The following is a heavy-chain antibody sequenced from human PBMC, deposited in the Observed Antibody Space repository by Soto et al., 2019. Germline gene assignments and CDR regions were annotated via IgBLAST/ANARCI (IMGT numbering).Heavy chain of an antibody. D-gene: IGHD6-19*01. CDR2: INPNSGGT. CDR1: GYTFSGYY. Sequence: QEQLVQSGAEVKKPGASVKVSCKASGYTFSGYYIHWLRQAPGQGLEWMGWINPNSGGTNYAQKFRGRVTITADESTGTAYMELSSLRTEDTAMYYCAREWARTNGWPRTPNYGMDVWGQGTTVTVSS. J-gene: IGHJ6*02. CDR3: AREWARTNGWPRTPNYGMDV. V-gene: IGHV1-2*02.